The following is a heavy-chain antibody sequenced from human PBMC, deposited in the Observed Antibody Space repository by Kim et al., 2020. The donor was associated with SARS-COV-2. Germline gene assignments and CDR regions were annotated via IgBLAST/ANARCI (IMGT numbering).Heavy chain of an antibody. V-gene: IGHV4-39*01. D-gene: IGHD5-18*01. Sequence: PPLKSRVTISVDTSKNQFSLKLSSVTAADTAVYYCARPGGYSYGYNYFDYWGQGTLVTVSS. J-gene: IGHJ4*02. CDR3: ARPGGYSYGYNYFDY.